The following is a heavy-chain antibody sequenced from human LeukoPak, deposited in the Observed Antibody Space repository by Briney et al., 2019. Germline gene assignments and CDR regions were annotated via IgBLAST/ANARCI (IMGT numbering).Heavy chain of an antibody. J-gene: IGHJ4*02. Sequence: GGSLRLSCAASGFTFSSYAMSWVRQAPGKGLEWVSAISGSGGSTYYADSVKGRFTISRDNSKNTLYLQMTHLRAEDTAVYYCAKDRGEWELLYFDYWGQGTLVTVSS. CDR2: ISGSGGST. V-gene: IGHV3-23*01. CDR3: AKDRGEWELLYFDY. CDR1: GFTFSSYA. D-gene: IGHD1-26*01.